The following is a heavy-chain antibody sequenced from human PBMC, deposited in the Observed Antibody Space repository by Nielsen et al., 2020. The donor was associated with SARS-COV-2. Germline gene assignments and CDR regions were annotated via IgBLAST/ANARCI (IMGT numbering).Heavy chain of an antibody. J-gene: IGHJ4*02. CDR3: VRVRDDGHYYDTGPFDY. V-gene: IGHV3-48*04. CDR1: GFAFSGYS. CDR2: ISSGSSTM. Sequence: GESLKISCAASGFAFSGYSMNWVRQAPGKGLEWLSYISSGSSTMYYADSVKGRFTISRDNARDTLYLQMNRLSAEDTAVYYCVRVRDDGHYYDTGPFDYWGQGALVTVSS. D-gene: IGHD3-22*01.